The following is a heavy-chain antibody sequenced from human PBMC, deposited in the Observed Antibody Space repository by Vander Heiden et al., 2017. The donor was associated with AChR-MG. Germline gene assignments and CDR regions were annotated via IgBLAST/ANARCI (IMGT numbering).Heavy chain of an antibody. Sequence: EVQLVQSGAEVKKPGESLKISCKGSRYSFTNYWIGWVRQMPGKGLEWMGFIYPGDSNTRYSPSFQGQVTISADKSVTTAYLQWSSLKASDTAMYYCARLTGYSGYDQLYDAFDICAKGQWSPSLQ. CDR1: RYSFTNYW. CDR3: ARLTGYSGYDQLYDAFDI. D-gene: IGHD5-12*01. CDR2: IYPGDSNT. J-gene: IGHJ3*02. V-gene: IGHV5-51*01.